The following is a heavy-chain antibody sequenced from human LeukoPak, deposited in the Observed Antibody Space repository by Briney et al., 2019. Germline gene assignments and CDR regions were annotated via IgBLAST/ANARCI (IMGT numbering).Heavy chain of an antibody. CDR3: ARPTYYMDV. J-gene: IGHJ6*03. Sequence: GALRLSCAASGFTFSSYEMNWVRQAPGKGLEWVSSISSSSSYIYYADSVKGRFTISRDNAKNSLYLQMNSLRAEDTAVYYCARPTYYMDVWGKGTTVTVSS. CDR2: ISSSSSYI. V-gene: IGHV3-21*01. CDR1: GFTFSSYE.